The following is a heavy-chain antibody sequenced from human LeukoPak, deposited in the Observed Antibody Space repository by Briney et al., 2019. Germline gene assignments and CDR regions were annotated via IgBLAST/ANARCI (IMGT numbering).Heavy chain of an antibody. CDR2: FYYSGST. J-gene: IGHJ4*02. V-gene: IGHV4-30-4*07. Sequence: PSQTLSLTCAVSGGSISRGGYSWSWIRQPPGKGLEWIGYFYYSGSTYYNPSLKSRVTISVDTSKNQFSLKLSSVTAADTAMYYCARGRVEMATIDFDYWGQGTLVTVSS. CDR1: GGSISRGGYS. D-gene: IGHD5-24*01. CDR3: ARGRVEMATIDFDY.